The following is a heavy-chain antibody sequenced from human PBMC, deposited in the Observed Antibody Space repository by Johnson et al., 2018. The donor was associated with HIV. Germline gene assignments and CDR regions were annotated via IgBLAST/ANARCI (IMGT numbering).Heavy chain of an antibody. CDR2: MWYDGSNK. J-gene: IGHJ3*02. CDR1: GFTISNYG. V-gene: IGHV3-33*06. CDR3: AKCIWGSSLIDAFDI. Sequence: QVQLVESGGGVVQPGRSLRLSCVASGFTISNYGMHWVRQAPGKGLEWVAVMWYDGSNKYYADSVKGRFIISRDNSKNTLLLQMNSLRAEDTAVYYCAKCIWGSSLIDAFDIWGQGTRVTVSS. D-gene: IGHD6-13*01.